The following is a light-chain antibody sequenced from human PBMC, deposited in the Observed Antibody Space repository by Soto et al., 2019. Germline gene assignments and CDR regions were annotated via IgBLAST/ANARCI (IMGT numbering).Light chain of an antibody. Sequence: QSALTQSPSVSGSPGQSVTISCTGTSSDVGSYNRVSWYQQPPGTAPKLMIYEVSNRPSGVPDRFSGSKSGNTASLTISGLQAEDEADYHCSSYTSSSTYVFGTGTKVTVL. CDR3: SSYTSSSTYV. CDR2: EVS. CDR1: SSDVGSYNR. J-gene: IGLJ1*01. V-gene: IGLV2-18*02.